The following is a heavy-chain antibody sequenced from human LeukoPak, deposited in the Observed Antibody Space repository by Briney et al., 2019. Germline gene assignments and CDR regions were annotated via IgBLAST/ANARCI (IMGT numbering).Heavy chain of an antibody. CDR1: GGTFSSYA. CDR2: ISAYNGNT. CDR3: ARAPLAYCGGDCYPELYYYYYYMDV. D-gene: IGHD2-21*02. J-gene: IGHJ6*03. Sequence: ASVKVSCKASGGTFSSYAISWVRQAPGQGLEWMGWISAYNGNTNYAQKFQGRVTITADKSTSTAYMELSSLRSEDTAVYYCARAPLAYCGGDCYPELYYYYYYMDVWGKGTTVTVSS. V-gene: IGHV1-69*04.